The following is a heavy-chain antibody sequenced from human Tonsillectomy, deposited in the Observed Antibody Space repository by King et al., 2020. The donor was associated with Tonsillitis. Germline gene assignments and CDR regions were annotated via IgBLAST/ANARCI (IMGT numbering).Heavy chain of an antibody. J-gene: IGHJ4*02. CDR3: ARDLALIPTPYYFDY. CDR1: GYSISSGYY. V-gene: IGHV4-38-2*02. Sequence: QLQESGPGLVKPSETLSLTCAVSGYSISSGYYWGWIRQPPGKGLEWIGSIYHSGSTHYNPSLKSRVTISVDTSKNQFSLKLNSVTAADTAVYYCARDLALIPTPYYFDYWGQGTLVTVSS. CDR2: IYHSGST. D-gene: IGHD3/OR15-3a*01.